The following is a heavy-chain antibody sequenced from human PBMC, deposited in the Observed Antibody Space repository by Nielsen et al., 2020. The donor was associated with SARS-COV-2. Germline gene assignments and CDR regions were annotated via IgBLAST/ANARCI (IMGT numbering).Heavy chain of an antibody. Sequence: SETLSLTCTVSGGSISSYYWSWIRQPPGKGLEWIGYIYYSGSTNYNPSLKSRVTISVDTSKNQFSLKLSSVTAADTAVYYCARVESIWGLYYYGMDVWGQGTTVTVSS. CDR2: IYYSGST. J-gene: IGHJ6*02. CDR1: GGSISSYY. D-gene: IGHD3-16*01. V-gene: IGHV4-59*01. CDR3: ARVESIWGLYYYGMDV.